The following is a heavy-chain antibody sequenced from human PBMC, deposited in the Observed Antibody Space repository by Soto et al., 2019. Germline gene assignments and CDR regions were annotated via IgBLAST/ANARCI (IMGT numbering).Heavy chain of an antibody. CDR1: GGSLSSYY. CDR3: ARDAPNYYDSSGSYYFDY. Sequence: SENLSLTCTVSGGSLSSYYWGWIRQPPGEGLEWIGYIYYSGSTNYNPSLKSRVTISVDTSKNQFSLKLSSVTAADTAVYYCARDAPNYYDSSGSYYFDYWGQGTLVTVSS. CDR2: IYYSGST. V-gene: IGHV4-59*01. D-gene: IGHD3-22*01. J-gene: IGHJ4*02.